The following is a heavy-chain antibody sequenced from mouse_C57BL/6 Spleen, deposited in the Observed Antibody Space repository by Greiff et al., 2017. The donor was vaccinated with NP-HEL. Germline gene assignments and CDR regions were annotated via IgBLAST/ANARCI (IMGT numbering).Heavy chain of an antibody. J-gene: IGHJ3*01. Sequence: EVMLVESGGGLVQPKGSLKLSCAASGFSFNTYAMNWVRQAPGKGLEWVARIRSKSNNYATYYADSVKDRFTISRDDSESMLYLQMNNLKTEDTAMYYCVSDYYGSAWFAYWGQGTLVTVSA. CDR2: IRSKSNNYAT. CDR3: VSDYYGSAWFAY. V-gene: IGHV10-1*01. D-gene: IGHD1-1*01. CDR1: GFSFNTYA.